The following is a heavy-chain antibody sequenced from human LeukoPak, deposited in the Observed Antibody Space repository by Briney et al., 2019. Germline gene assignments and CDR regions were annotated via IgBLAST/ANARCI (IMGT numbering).Heavy chain of an antibody. D-gene: IGHD2-15*01. J-gene: IGHJ4*02. Sequence: SETLSLTCAVCGGSFSGYYWSWIRQPPGKGLEWIGEINHSGGTNYNPSLKSRVTTSVDTSKNQFSLKLSSVTAADTAVYYCAKEKGYCSDGSCYGGTFDYWGQGTLVTVSS. V-gene: IGHV4-34*01. CDR1: GGSFSGYY. CDR3: AKEKGYCSDGSCYGGTFDY. CDR2: INHSGGT.